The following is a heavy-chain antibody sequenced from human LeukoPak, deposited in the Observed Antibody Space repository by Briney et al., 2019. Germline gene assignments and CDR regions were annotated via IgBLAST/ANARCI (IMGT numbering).Heavy chain of an antibody. J-gene: IGHJ5*02. CDR3: ARDPQYYYDSTKGIS. D-gene: IGHD3-22*01. CDR2: IIPIFGTA. V-gene: IGHV1-69*06. CDR1: GGTFSSYA. Sequence: SVKVSCKASGGTFSSYAISWVRQAPGQGLEWMGGIIPIFGTANYAQKFQGRVTITADKSTSTAYMELSSLRSEDTAVYYCARDPQYYYDSTKGISWGQGTLVTVSS.